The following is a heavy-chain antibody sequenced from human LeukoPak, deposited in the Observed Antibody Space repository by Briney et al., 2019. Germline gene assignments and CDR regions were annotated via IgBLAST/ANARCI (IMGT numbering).Heavy chain of an antibody. D-gene: IGHD2-2*01. CDR3: ARTVVPAAILRSGWFDP. CDR1: GFTFSSYA. Sequence: GGSLRLSCAASGFTFSSYAMHWVRQAPGKGLEWVAVISYDGSNKYYADSVKGRFTISRDNSKNTLYLQMNSLRAEDTAVYYCARTVVPAAILRSGWFDPWGQGTLVTASS. J-gene: IGHJ5*02. V-gene: IGHV3-30*04. CDR2: ISYDGSNK.